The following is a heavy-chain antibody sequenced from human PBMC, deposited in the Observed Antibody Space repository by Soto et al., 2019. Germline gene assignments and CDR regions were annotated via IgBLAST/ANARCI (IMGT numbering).Heavy chain of an antibody. CDR3: AREREGDYFDY. D-gene: IGHD1-26*01. CDR2: IYYSGST. V-gene: IGHV4-59*01. J-gene: IGHJ4*02. Sequence: SETLSLTCAVSGGSISNYYWSWIRQPPGKRLEWIGYIYYSGSTSYNPSLKSRVTISVDTSKNQFSLKLSSVTAADTAVYYCAREREGDYFDYWGQGALLTVSS. CDR1: GGSISNYY.